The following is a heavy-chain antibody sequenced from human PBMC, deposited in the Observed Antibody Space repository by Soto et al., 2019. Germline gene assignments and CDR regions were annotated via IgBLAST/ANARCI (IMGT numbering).Heavy chain of an antibody. CDR2: IIPIFGTA. CDR1: GGTFSSYA. CDR3: ARAGVPAAMSPTPHYGMDV. J-gene: IGHJ6*02. Sequence: QVQLVQSGAEVKKPRSSVKVSCKASGGTFSSYAISWVRQAPGQGLEWMGGIIPIFGTANYAQKFQGRVTITADESTSTAYMELSSLRSEDTAVYYCARAGVPAAMSPTPHYGMDVWGQGTTVTVSS. V-gene: IGHV1-69*01. D-gene: IGHD2-2*01.